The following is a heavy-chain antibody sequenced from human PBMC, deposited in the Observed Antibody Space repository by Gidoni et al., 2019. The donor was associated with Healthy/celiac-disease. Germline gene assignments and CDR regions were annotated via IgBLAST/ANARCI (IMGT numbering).Heavy chain of an antibody. V-gene: IGHV4-34*01. Sequence: QVQLQQWGAGLLKPSETLSLTCAVYGGSFSGYYWNWIRQPPGKGLEWIGEINHSGSTNYNPSLKSRVTISVDTSKNQLSLKLSSVTAADTAVYYCARGHNPYCSGGSCYRLSYYYGMDVWGQGTTVTVSS. CDR1: GGSFSGYY. J-gene: IGHJ6*02. CDR3: ARGHNPYCSGGSCYRLSYYYGMDV. CDR2: INHSGST. D-gene: IGHD2-15*01.